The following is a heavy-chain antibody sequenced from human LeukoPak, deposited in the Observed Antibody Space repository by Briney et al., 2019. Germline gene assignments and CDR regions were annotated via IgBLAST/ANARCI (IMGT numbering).Heavy chain of an antibody. Sequence: PGGSLRLSCAASGFTFSSFATSWVRQAPRKGLEWVSGISASGGSTYYADSVKGRFTISRDNSKNTLYLQMNSLRAEDTAVYYCAKGFYDNSASGVFDIWGQGTMVTVSA. CDR1: GFTFSSFA. J-gene: IGHJ3*02. CDR2: ISASGGST. V-gene: IGHV3-23*01. CDR3: AKGFYDNSASGVFDI. D-gene: IGHD3-22*01.